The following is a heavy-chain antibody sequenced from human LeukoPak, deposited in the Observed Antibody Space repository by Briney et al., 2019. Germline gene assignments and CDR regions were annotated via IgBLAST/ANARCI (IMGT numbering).Heavy chain of an antibody. Sequence: GASVKVSCKASGYSFTNYGITWVRQAPGQGLEWMGWISAYNGHTNYAQKFQGRVTITRDTSANTAYMELTSLRSEDTAVYYCARRDRRHFDYWGQGTLVTVSS. CDR1: GYSFTNYG. CDR3: ARRDRRHFDY. CDR2: ISAYNGHT. J-gene: IGHJ4*02. D-gene: IGHD3-22*01. V-gene: IGHV1-18*01.